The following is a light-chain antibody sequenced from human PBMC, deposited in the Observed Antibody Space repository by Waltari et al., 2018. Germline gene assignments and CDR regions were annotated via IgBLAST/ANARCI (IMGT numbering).Light chain of an antibody. CDR3: QYRGHWPPGAT. Sequence: EIVLTQSPATLSLSPGERATLSCRASQSVNNRLAWYQQKPGQAPRLLIYDASKRATGIPARFSSSGSGTDFTLTISSLEPEDFAVYYCQYRGHWPPGATFGPGTKVEIK. V-gene: IGKV3-11*01. CDR2: DAS. J-gene: IGKJ3*01. CDR1: QSVNNR.